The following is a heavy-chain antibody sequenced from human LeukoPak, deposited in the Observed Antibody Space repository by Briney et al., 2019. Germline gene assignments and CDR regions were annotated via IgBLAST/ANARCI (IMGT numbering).Heavy chain of an antibody. CDR3: AKYWEQLVPTPYFDY. CDR2: ISVSGGST. D-gene: IGHD6-13*01. Sequence: EGSLRLSCAASGFTFSSYAMSWVRQAPGKGLEWVSAISVSGGSTYYADSVKGRFTISRDNSKNTLYLQMNSLRAEDPAVYYCAKYWEQLVPTPYFDYWGQGTLVTVSS. V-gene: IGHV3-23*01. J-gene: IGHJ4*02. CDR1: GFTFSSYA.